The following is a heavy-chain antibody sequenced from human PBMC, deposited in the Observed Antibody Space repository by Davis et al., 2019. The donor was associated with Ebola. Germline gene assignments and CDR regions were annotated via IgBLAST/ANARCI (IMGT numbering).Heavy chain of an antibody. J-gene: IGHJ5*02. CDR1: GFTFSSYS. Sequence: PGGSLRLSCAASGFTFSSYSMNWVRQAPGKGLEWVSSISSSSSYIYYADSVKGRFTISRDSAKNSLYLQMNSLRAEDTAVYYCARDRGFNWFDPWGQGTLVTVSS. CDR2: ISSSSSYI. V-gene: IGHV3-21*01. CDR3: ARDRGFNWFDP.